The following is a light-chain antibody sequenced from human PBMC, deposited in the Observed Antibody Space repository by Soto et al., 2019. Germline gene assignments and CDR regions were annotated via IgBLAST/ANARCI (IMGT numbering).Light chain of an antibody. CDR2: GAS. CDR3: QQSYSTPCT. J-gene: IGKJ5*01. V-gene: IGKV3-15*01. CDR1: QSVSSN. Sequence: EIVMTQSPATLSVSPGERATLSCRASQSVSSNLAWYQQKPGQAPRLLIYGASTRATGMPARFSGSGSGTEFTLTISSLQSEDFATYYCQQSYSTPCTFGQGTRLEIK.